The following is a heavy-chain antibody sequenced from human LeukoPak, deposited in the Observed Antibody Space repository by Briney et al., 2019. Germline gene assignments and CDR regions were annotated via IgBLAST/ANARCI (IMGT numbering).Heavy chain of an antibody. CDR1: GFTFSDYG. V-gene: IGHV3-30*02. D-gene: IGHD3-22*01. J-gene: IGHJ4*02. CDR2: IQNDGSNT. Sequence: GGSLRLSCAASGFTFSDYGMNWVRQTPGKGLEWLAFIQNDGSNTFYADSVKGRFTISRDNSKNTLYLQMIRLRAEDTAIYYCAKVSPVGSGYYLDYWGQGTLVTVSS. CDR3: AKVSPVGSGYYLDY.